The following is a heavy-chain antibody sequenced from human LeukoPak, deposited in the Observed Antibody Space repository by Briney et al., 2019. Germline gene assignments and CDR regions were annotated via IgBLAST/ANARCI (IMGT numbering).Heavy chain of an antibody. CDR2: IHHSGYT. CDR1: GVSVSGYY. J-gene: IGHJ4*02. Sequence: SETLSLTCAVHGVSVSGYYWSWIRQSPGKGLEWIGEIHHSGYTNYNPSLKRRVTISAATSENQLSLRLTSVTAADTAVYYCARMRCGHTDNICYNYWGQGTLVTVSS. CDR3: ARMRCGHTDNICYNY. V-gene: IGHV4-34*01. D-gene: IGHD2-8*01.